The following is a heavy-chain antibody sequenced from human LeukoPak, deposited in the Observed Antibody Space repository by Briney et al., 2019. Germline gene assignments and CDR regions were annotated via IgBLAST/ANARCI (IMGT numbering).Heavy chain of an antibody. V-gene: IGHV4-4*09. D-gene: IGHD3-16*01. J-gene: IGHJ5*02. CDR2: IYTSGCT. CDR1: GGSISSYY. Sequence: PSETLSLTCTVSGGSISSYYWSWIRQPPGKGLEWIGYIYTSGCTNYNPSLKSRVTISVDTSKNQFSLKLSSVTAADTAVYYCARHGGKRGRFDPWGQGTLVTVSS. CDR3: ARHGGKRGRFDP.